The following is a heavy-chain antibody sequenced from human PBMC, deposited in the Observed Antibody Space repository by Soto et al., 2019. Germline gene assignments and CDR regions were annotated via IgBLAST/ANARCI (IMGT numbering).Heavy chain of an antibody. V-gene: IGHV3-33*01. CDR3: ARDGAEDIVVVPAAMGYYGMDV. CDR2: IWYDGSNK. Sequence: QVQLVESGGGVVQPGRSLRLSCAASGFTFSSYGMHWVRQAPGKGLEWVAVIWYDGSNKYYADSVKGRFTISRDNSKNTLYLQMNSLRAEDTAVYYCARDGAEDIVVVPAAMGYYGMDVWGQGTTVTVSS. J-gene: IGHJ6*02. D-gene: IGHD2-2*01. CDR1: GFTFSSYG.